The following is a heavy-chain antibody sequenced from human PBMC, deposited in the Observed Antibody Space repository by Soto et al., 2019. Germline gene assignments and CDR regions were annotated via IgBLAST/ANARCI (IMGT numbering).Heavy chain of an antibody. CDR3: ARDYKHTYYYDSSGYENY. Sequence: ASVNCSVNASGYTFTSDVISWVRQAPGQVLDCIGWISAYNGNTNYAQNLQGRVTMTTDTSTSTAYMELRSLRYDDTAVYYCARDYKHTYYYDSSGYENYWGQGTLVTVSS. CDR1: GYTFTSDV. V-gene: IGHV1-18*01. J-gene: IGHJ4*02. D-gene: IGHD3-22*01. CDR2: ISAYNGNT.